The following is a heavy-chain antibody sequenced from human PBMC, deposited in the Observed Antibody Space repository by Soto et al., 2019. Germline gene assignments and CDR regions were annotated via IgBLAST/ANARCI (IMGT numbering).Heavy chain of an antibody. J-gene: IGHJ4*02. CDR3: ASSADNSGWYYFDS. Sequence: QVQLVQSGTEVKKPGSSVKVSCKASGGTFRSYAISWVRQAPGQGLAWMGGIIPIFGTANYAQQFQGRVTITADESTSTVYMDLSSLTSEDTAVYYCASSADNSGWYYFDSWGQGTLVTVSS. V-gene: IGHV1-69*12. D-gene: IGHD6-19*01. CDR1: GGTFRSYA. CDR2: IIPIFGTA.